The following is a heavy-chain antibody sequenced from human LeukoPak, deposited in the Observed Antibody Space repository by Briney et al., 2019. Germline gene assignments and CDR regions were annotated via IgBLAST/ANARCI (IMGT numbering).Heavy chain of an antibody. D-gene: IGHD3-22*01. J-gene: IGHJ4*02. CDR3: ARHYYDNTGYYYLVY. Sequence: SETLSLTCNVSGGAVTGSTYYWAWIRQPPGKGLEWIGSMYYSGSTYYNPSLKSRVTISVDTSKNQFSLKLTSVTAADTATYYCARHYYDNTGYYYLVYWGQGTLVTVSS. CDR2: MYYSGST. V-gene: IGHV4-39*01. CDR1: GGAVTGSTYY.